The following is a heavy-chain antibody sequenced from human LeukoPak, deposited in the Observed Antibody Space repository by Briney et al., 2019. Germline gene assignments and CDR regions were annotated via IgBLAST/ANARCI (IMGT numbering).Heavy chain of an antibody. CDR3: ARDTGEGVDYYFDY. V-gene: IGHV3-30*01. CDR2: ISYDGSNK. Sequence: PGGSLRLSCAASGFTFSSYAMHWVRQAPGKGLEWVAVISYDGSNKYYADSVKGRFTISRDNSKNTLYLQMNNLRAEDTAVYYCARDTGEGVDYYFDYWGQGTLVTVSS. J-gene: IGHJ4*02. CDR1: GFTFSSYA. D-gene: IGHD3-10*01.